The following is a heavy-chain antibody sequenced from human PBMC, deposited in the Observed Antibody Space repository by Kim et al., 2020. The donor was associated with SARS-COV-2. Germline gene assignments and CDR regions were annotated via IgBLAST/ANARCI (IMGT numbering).Heavy chain of an antibody. Sequence: ASVKVSCKASGYTFTSYAMNWVRQAPGQGLEWMGWINTNTGNPTYAQGFTGRFVFSLDTSVSTAYLQISSLKAEDTAVYYCARGGGAAAEGGGWANGLFDYWGQGTLVTVSS. D-gene: IGHD6-13*01. CDR1: GYTFTSYA. CDR2: INTNTGNP. V-gene: IGHV7-4-1*02. CDR3: ARGGGAAAEGGGWANGLFDY. J-gene: IGHJ4*02.